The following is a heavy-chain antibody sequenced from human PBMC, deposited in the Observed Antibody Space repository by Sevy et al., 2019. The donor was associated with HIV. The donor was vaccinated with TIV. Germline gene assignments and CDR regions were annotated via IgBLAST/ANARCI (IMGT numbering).Heavy chain of an antibody. J-gene: IGHJ4*02. Sequence: GGSLRLSCAASGFTFSDYFMYWIRQAPGKGLEWISYISSSGYTMYYVDSVKGRFTISRDNAKNSLFLQMNSLRPDDSAVYYCARSDFLRGPGGSYYFDYWGQGTLVTVSS. V-gene: IGHV3-11*01. CDR2: ISSSGYTM. D-gene: IGHD1-26*01. CDR1: GFTFSDYF. CDR3: ARSDFLRGPGGSYYFDY.